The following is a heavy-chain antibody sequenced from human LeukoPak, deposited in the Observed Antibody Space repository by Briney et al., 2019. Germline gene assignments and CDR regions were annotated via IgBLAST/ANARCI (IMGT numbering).Heavy chain of an antibody. D-gene: IGHD5-12*01. CDR1: GFTFSNYG. V-gene: IGHV3-30*02. Sequence: GGSLRLSCAASGFTFSNYGMHWVRQAPGKGLEWVAFIRYDGSNKYYADSVKGRFTISRDNSKNTLYLQMNSLRAENTAVYYCAKDLYSGYDLAYWGQGTLVTVSS. J-gene: IGHJ4*02. CDR3: AKDLYSGYDLAY. CDR2: IRYDGSNK.